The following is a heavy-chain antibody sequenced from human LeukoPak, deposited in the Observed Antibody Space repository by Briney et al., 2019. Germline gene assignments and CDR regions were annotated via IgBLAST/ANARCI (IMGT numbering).Heavy chain of an antibody. CDR3: ARDGGYDFWSGYDY. V-gene: IGHV3-7*01. Sequence: GGSLRPSCAASGFTFSSYWMSWVRQAPGKGLEWVANIKPDGSEKYYVDSVKGRFTISRDNAKNSLYLQMNSLRAEDTAVYYCARDGGYDFWSGYDYWGQGTLVTVSS. J-gene: IGHJ4*02. D-gene: IGHD3-3*01. CDR2: IKPDGSEK. CDR1: GFTFSSYW.